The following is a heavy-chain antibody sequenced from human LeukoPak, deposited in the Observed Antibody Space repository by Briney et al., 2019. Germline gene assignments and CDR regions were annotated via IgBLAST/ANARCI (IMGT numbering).Heavy chain of an antibody. CDR3: ARLHYGGNYGYYYYYMDV. J-gene: IGHJ6*03. D-gene: IGHD4-23*01. Sequence: SETLSLTCTVPGGSISSSSYYWGWIRQPPGKGLEWIGSIFYTGSTYYNPSLKSRVTISVDTSKNRFSLKLSSVTAADTAVYYCARLHYGGNYGYYYYYMDVWGKGTTVTVSS. V-gene: IGHV4-39*01. CDR2: IFYTGST. CDR1: GGSISSSSYY.